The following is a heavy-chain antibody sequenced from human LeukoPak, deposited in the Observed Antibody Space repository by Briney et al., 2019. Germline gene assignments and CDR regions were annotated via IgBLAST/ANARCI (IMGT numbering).Heavy chain of an antibody. CDR2: IYYSGST. Sequence: SETLSLTCTVSGGSISSSNYYWGRIRQPPGKGLEWIGSIYYSGSTYCNPSLKSRVTISVDTSKNQFSLKLSSVTAADTAVYYCANERIAVASLDYWGQGTLVTVSS. CDR1: GGSISSSNYY. J-gene: IGHJ4*02. CDR3: ANERIAVASLDY. V-gene: IGHV4-39*01. D-gene: IGHD6-19*01.